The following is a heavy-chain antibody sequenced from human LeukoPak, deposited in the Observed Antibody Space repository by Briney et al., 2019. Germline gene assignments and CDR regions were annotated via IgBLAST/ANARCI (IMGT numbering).Heavy chain of an antibody. CDR3: ARDGIAVAGLAT. Sequence: GGSLRLSCAASGFTFSNYAMSWVRQAPGKGLEWVSVIYSGGSTYYADSVKGRFTISRDNSKNTLYLQMNSLRAEDTAVYYCARDGIAVAGLATWGQGTLVTVSS. CDR1: GFTFSNYA. J-gene: IGHJ5*02. V-gene: IGHV3-53*01. D-gene: IGHD6-19*01. CDR2: IYSGGST.